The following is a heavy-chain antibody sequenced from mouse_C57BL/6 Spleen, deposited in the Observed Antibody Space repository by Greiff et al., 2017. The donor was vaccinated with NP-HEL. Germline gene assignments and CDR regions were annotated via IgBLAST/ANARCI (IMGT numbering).Heavy chain of an antibody. CDR1: GFTFSSYT. CDR2: ISGGGGNT. J-gene: IGHJ4*01. CDR3: ARVRLGAMDY. D-gene: IGHD2-14*01. Sequence: EVQLVESGGGLVKPGGSLKLSCAASGFTFSSYTMSWVRQTPEKRLEWVATISGGGGNTYYPDSVKGRFTISRDNAKNTLYLQMSSLRSEDTALYYCARVRLGAMDYWGQGTSVTVSS. V-gene: IGHV5-9*01.